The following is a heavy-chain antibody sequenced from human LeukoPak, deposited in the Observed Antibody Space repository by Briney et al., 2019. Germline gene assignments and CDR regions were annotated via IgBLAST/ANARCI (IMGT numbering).Heavy chain of an antibody. D-gene: IGHD2-2*01. Sequence: SETLSLTCAVYGGSFSGYYWSWIRQPPGKGLEWIGEINHSGSTNYNPSLKSRVTISVDTSMNQFSLKLSSVTAADTAVYYCARGVYQLLTYYFDYRGQGTLVTVSS. CDR3: ARGVYQLLTYYFDY. J-gene: IGHJ4*02. CDR2: INHSGST. CDR1: GGSFSGYY. V-gene: IGHV4-34*01.